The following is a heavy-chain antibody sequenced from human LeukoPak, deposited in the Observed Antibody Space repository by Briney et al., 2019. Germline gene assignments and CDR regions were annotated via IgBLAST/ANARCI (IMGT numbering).Heavy chain of an antibody. CDR3: ARVYYDSSGYISNDALDI. CDR1: GFTFSTYW. D-gene: IGHD3-22*01. CDR2: IKQDGSEK. V-gene: IGHV3-7*01. J-gene: IGHJ3*02. Sequence: GGSLRLSCAASGFTFSTYWMHWVRHAPGKGLEWVANIKQDGSEKYYVDSVKGRFTISRDNAKNSLYLQMNSLRAEDTAVYYCARVYYDSSGYISNDALDIWGHGTMVTVSS.